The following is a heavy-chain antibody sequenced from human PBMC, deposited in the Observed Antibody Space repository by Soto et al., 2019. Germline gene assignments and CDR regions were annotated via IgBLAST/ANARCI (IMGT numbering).Heavy chain of an antibody. J-gene: IGHJ4*02. CDR3: ARHEGNTGGFPFFDF. D-gene: IGHD7-27*01. Sequence: GGSLRLSCAASGFAFTSHALHWVRQAPGKGLEWVALISNDGGKKQYAESVEGRFTVSRDSSRNTLYLQLNSLRPDDTAVYFCARHEGNTGGFPFFDFWGQGKLVTVSS. V-gene: IGHV3-30-3*01. CDR2: ISNDGGKK. CDR1: GFAFTSHA.